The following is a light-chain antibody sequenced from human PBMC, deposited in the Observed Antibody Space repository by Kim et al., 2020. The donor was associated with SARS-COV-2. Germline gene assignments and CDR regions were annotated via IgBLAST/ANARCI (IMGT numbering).Light chain of an antibody. J-gene: IGLJ1*01. Sequence: SPGQTASNTRSGDNMVNKYACWYQQKQGQSPLLVIYQDSKRPSGIPERFSGSNSGNTATLSISGTQAMDEADYYCQAWDSSTAGVFGTGTKVTVL. CDR2: QDS. V-gene: IGLV3-1*01. CDR3: QAWDSSTAGV. CDR1: NMVNKY.